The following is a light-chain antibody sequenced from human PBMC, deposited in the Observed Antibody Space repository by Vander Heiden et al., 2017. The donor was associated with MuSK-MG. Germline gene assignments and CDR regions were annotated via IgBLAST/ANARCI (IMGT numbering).Light chain of an antibody. Sequence: QSVLTQPPSVSAAPGQKVTISCSGSSSNIGNNYVSWYQQLPGTAPKLLIYDNNKRPSEIPARFSGSKSGTSATLGITGLQTGDEADYYCGTWDSSLSAWVFGGGTKVTVL. CDR2: DNN. CDR3: GTWDSSLSAWV. V-gene: IGLV1-51*01. J-gene: IGLJ3*02. CDR1: SSNIGNNY.